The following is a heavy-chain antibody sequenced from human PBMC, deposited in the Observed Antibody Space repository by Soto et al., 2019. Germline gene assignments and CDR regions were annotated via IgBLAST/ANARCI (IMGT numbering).Heavy chain of an antibody. CDR3: ARPSGYDILTGEAYGMDV. J-gene: IGHJ6*02. CDR2: ISYDGSNK. CDR1: GFTFSSYA. D-gene: IGHD3-9*01. Sequence: GGSLRLSCAASGFTFSSYAMHWVRQAPGKGLEWVAVISYDGSNKYYADSVKGRFTISRDNSKNTLYLQMNSLRAEDTAVYYCARPSGYDILTGEAYGMDVWGQGTTVTVSS. V-gene: IGHV3-30-3*01.